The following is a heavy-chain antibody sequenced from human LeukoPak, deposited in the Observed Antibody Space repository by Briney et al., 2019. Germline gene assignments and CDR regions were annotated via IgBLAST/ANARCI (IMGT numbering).Heavy chain of an antibody. V-gene: IGHV3-74*01. J-gene: IGHJ6*02. CDR2: INGDGSST. Sequence: SGGSLRLSCAASGFAFRTYWMHWVRHAPGKGVVWVSRINGDGSSTNYAESVRGRFTISRDNAKNTLFLQMNSLRVEATAEYYCARATSYGMDVWGQGTTVTVSS. CDR3: ARATSYGMDV. CDR1: GFAFRTYW. D-gene: IGHD3-16*01.